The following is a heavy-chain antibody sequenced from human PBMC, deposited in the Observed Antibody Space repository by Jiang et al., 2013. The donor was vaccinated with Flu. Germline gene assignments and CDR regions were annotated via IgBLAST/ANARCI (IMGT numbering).Heavy chain of an antibody. V-gene: IGHV1-69*01. CDR3: ARDETGYGSSWFPF. CDR1: RLLQQLC. D-gene: IGHD6-13*01. Sequence: PGSVGEGLLQGFWRLLQQLCHQLGATGPGQGLEWMGAIIPXFGTTNYAQRFQGRVTITADESAATAYMELSSLRSEDTAVYYCARDETGYGSSWFPFWGQGTLVTVSS. J-gene: IGHJ4*02. CDR2: IIPXFGTT.